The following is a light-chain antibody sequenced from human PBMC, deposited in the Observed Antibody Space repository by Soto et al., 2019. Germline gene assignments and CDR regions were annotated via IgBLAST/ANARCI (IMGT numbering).Light chain of an antibody. V-gene: IGKV1D-12*01. CDR1: QGVGNG. Sequence: DIQMTQSPSSVSASVGDRVAITCRASQGVGNGLAWYQQKPGKAPNLLIYDVSKLQSGVPSRFSGGGSGTNFTLTISSLQPEDFATYYCQQANSFPVTFGPGTRLDV. CDR2: DVS. J-gene: IGKJ3*01. CDR3: QQANSFPVT.